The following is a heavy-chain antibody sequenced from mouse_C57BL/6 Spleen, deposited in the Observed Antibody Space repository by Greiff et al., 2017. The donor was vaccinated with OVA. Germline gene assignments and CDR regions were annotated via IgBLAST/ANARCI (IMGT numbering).Heavy chain of an antibody. D-gene: IGHD2-3*01. J-gene: IGHJ4*01. Sequence: VKLQQPGTELVKPGASVKLSCKASGYTFTSYWMHWVKQRPGQGLEWIGNINPSNGGTNYNEKFKSKATLTVDKSSSTAYMQLSSLTSEDSAVYYCARGIYDGYYDYAMDYWGQGTSVTVSS. CDR2: INPSNGGT. CDR3: ARGIYDGYYDYAMDY. V-gene: IGHV1-53*01. CDR1: GYTFTSYW.